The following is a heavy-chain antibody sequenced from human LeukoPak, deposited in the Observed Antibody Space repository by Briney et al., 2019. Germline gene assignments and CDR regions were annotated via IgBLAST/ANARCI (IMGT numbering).Heavy chain of an antibody. Sequence: PSETLSLTCTVSGGSISSYYWNWIRQPPGKGLEWIGYIYYSGSTNYNPSLKSRVTISVDTSKNQFSLKLSSVTAADTAVYYCARQGGSYSFDYWGQGTLVTVSS. V-gene: IGHV4-59*08. D-gene: IGHD1-26*01. CDR1: GGSISSYY. CDR2: IYYSGST. CDR3: ARQGGSYSFDY. J-gene: IGHJ4*02.